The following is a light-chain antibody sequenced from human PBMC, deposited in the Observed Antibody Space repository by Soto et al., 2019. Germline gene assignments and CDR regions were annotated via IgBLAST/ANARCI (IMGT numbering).Light chain of an antibody. J-gene: IGKJ1*01. CDR3: QQNARATTWT. Sequence: PGTCRSSQSVSGWLAWYQQKPGEAHKLLIYAASTLQSGVPSRFSGGGSGTDFTLNISSLQPDDFATYYCQQNARATTWTLGQGTKVDIK. CDR2: AAS. CDR1: QSVSGW. V-gene: IGKV1-12*01.